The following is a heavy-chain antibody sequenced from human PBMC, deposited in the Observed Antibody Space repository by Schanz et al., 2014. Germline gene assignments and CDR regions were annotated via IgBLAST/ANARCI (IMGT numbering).Heavy chain of an antibody. CDR3: ASAVRDSWYEKGLDC. V-gene: IGHV3-33*08. CDR1: GFTFSSYG. Sequence: QVQLVESGGGVVQPGRSLRLSCAASGFTFSSYGMHWVRQAPGKGLEWVAVIWYDGSNKYYADSVKGRFTISRDNSKNTLYLQMRRLRVEDTAVYFCASAVRDSWYEKGLDCWGQGTLXTVSS. CDR2: IWYDGSNK. D-gene: IGHD6-13*01. J-gene: IGHJ4*02.